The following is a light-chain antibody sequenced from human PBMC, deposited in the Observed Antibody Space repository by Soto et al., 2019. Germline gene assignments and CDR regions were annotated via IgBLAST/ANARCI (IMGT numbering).Light chain of an antibody. V-gene: IGKV1-5*01. CDR3: QQYNTYST. CDR2: AAS. Sequence: DIQMTQSPSSLSASVGDRVTITCRASQSISTYLHWYQQKAGKAPHLLIYAASNLQSGVPSRFSGNGSGTEFTLTISSLQPDDFATYYCQQYNTYSTFGQGTRLEIK. J-gene: IGKJ5*01. CDR1: QSISTY.